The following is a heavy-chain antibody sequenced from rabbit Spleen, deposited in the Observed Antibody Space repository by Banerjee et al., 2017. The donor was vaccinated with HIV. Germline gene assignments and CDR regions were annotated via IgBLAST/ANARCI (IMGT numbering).Heavy chain of an antibody. CDR3: ARLFAYAGYAGFGYATLDYFNL. V-gene: IGHV1S40*01. CDR2: IAGVSSGFT. J-gene: IGHJ4*01. D-gene: IGHD6-1*01. Sequence: QSLEESGGDLVKPGGTLTLTCTASGFSFSSSDYMCWVRQAPGKGLEWISCIAGVSSGFTYSATWAKGRFTISKTSSTTVTLQMTSLTVADTATYFCARLFAYAGYAGFGYATLDYFNLWGPGTLVTVS. CDR1: GFSFSSSDY.